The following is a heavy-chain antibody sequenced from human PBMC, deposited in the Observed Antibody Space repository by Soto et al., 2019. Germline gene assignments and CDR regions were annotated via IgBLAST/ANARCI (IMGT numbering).Heavy chain of an antibody. Sequence: SVKVSCKASGFTSTSSAVQWVRQARGQRLEWIGWIVVGSGNTNYAQKFQERVTITRDMSTSTAYMELSSLRSEDTAVYYCAPEETSSTTVTPGDAFDIWGQGTIVTVSS. CDR3: APEETSSTTVTPGDAFDI. D-gene: IGHD4-17*01. J-gene: IGHJ3*02. V-gene: IGHV1-58*01. CDR1: GFTSTSSA. CDR2: IVVGSGNT.